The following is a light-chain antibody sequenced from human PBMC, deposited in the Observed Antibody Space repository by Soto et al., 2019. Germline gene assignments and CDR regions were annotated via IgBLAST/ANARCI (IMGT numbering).Light chain of an antibody. CDR3: QQDYNLPPT. Sequence: EIVMTQSPATLSLSPGERATLSCRASQSVSSSYLSWYQQKPGQAPRLLIYGASTRATGIPARFSGSGSGTDFTLTISSLQPEDFAVYYCQQDYNLPPTVGQGTKVEIK. CDR1: QSVSSSY. CDR2: GAS. J-gene: IGKJ1*01. V-gene: IGKV3D-7*01.